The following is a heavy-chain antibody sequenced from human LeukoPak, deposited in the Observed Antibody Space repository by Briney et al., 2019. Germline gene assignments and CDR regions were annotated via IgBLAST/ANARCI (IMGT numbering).Heavy chain of an antibody. CDR2: IKLDGSEK. CDR1: GFTFGKYW. CDR3: ARDQYDTWSRRGNFDS. V-gene: IGHV3-7*03. Sequence: GGSLRLSCVASGFTFGKYWMSWVRQAPGKGLEWVANIKLDGSEKNYVDSVKGRFTISRDNTKNSLYLHMNSLRAEDTAVFYCARDQYDTWSRRGNFDSWGQGTLVIVS. J-gene: IGHJ4*02. D-gene: IGHD3-3*01.